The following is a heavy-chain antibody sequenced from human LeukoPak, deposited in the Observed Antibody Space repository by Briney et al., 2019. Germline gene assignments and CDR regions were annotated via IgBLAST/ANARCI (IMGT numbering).Heavy chain of an antibody. CDR2: INHSGST. CDR1: GGSFSGYY. CDR3: ARLYRSWRGGFDY. D-gene: IGHD6-13*01. V-gene: IGHV4-34*01. J-gene: IGHJ4*02. Sequence: SETLSLTCAVYGGSFSGYYWGWIRQPPGKGLEWIGEINHSGSTNYNPSLKSRVTISVDTSKNQFSLKLSSVTAADTAVYYCARLYRSWRGGFDYWGQGTLVTVSS.